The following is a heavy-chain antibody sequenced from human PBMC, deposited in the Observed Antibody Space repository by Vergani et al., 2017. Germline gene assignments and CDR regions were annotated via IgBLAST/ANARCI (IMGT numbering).Heavy chain of an antibody. CDR1: GYTFTGYY. CDR2: INPNSGGT. Sequence: QVQLVQSGAEVKKPGASVKVSCKASGYTFTGYYMHWVRQAPGQGLEWMGWINPNSGGTNYAQKFQGRVTMTRDTSISTAYMELSRLRSDDTAVYYCARGVVPAAIPNWFDPWGQGTLVTVSS. J-gene: IGHJ5*02. CDR3: ARGVVPAAIPNWFDP. D-gene: IGHD2-2*01. V-gene: IGHV1-2*02.